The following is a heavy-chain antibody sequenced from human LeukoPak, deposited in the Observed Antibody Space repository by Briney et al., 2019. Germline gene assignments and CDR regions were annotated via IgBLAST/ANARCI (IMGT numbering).Heavy chain of an antibody. V-gene: IGHV3-11*04. J-gene: IGHJ4*02. Sequence: GGSLRLSCAASGFTFSDYYMNWIRQALGKGLEWVSYIRSSGSTIYYADSVKGRFTISRDNAKNSLYLQMNSLRAGDTAVYYCARGRSSGYYFDYWGQGTLVTVSS. CDR2: IRSSGSTI. CDR3: ARGRSSGYYFDY. D-gene: IGHD3-22*01. CDR1: GFTFSDYY.